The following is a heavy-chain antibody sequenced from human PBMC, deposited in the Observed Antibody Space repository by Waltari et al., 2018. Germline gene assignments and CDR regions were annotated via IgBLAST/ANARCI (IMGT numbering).Heavy chain of an antibody. D-gene: IGHD6-6*01. Sequence: QVQLQESGPGLVKPSETLSLTCAVSGYSISSGYYWGWIRQPPGKGLEWIGGIYHSGSTYYNPSLKSRVTISGDPAKNRFSLKLSSVTAADTAVYYCARVRRRSLSIAARREDGNWFDPWGQGTLVTVSS. V-gene: IGHV4-38-2*01. CDR1: GYSISSGYY. CDR3: ARVRRRSLSIAARREDGNWFDP. CDR2: IYHSGST. J-gene: IGHJ5*02.